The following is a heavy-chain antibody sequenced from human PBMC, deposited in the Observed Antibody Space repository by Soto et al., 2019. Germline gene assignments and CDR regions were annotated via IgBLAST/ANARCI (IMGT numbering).Heavy chain of an antibody. CDR1: GGTFSSYT. CDR2: IIPILGIA. CDR3: ARDRGIGDIVVVPAAMAGQYYYYMDV. J-gene: IGHJ6*03. Sequence: SVKVSCKASGGTFSSYTISWVRQAPGQGLEWMGRIIPILGIANYAQKIQGRVTINADKSTSTAYMEMSSLRSEDTAVYYSARDRGIGDIVVVPAAMAGQYYYYMDVWGKGTTVTVSS. V-gene: IGHV1-69*04. D-gene: IGHD2-2*01.